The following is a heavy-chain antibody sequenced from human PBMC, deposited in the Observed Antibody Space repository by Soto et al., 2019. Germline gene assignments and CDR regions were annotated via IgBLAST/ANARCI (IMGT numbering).Heavy chain of an antibody. V-gene: IGHV3-72*01. CDR3: TRGHSSVSIYAFDI. CDR2: IANKANGYTT. Sequence: GGSLRLSCAASGFTFSSYAMSWVRQAPGKGLEWVGRIANKANGYTTEYAASVNGRFTISRDDSRNSLYLQMNSLKTEDTAVYYCTRGHSSVSIYAFDIWGQEAMVTVSS. J-gene: IGHJ3*02. CDR1: GFTFSSYA. D-gene: IGHD6-19*01.